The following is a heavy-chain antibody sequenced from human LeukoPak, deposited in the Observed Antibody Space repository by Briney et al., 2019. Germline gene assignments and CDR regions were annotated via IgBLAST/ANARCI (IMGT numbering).Heavy chain of an antibody. CDR1: GYTFTSYG. V-gene: IGHV1-18*01. CDR3: ARDHRYSSSWHYYYYYMDV. D-gene: IGHD6-13*01. CDR2: ISAYNGNT. Sequence: ASVKVSCKASGYTFTSYGISWVRQAPGQGLEWMGWISAYNGNTNYAQKLQGRVTMTTDTSTSTAYMELRSLRSDDTAVYYCARDHRYSSSWHYYYYYMDVWGKGTTVTVSS. J-gene: IGHJ6*03.